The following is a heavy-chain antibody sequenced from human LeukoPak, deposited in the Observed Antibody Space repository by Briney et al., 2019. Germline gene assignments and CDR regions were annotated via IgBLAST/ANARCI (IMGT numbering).Heavy chain of an antibody. Sequence: SETLSLTCAVYGGSFSGYYWSYIRQPPGKGLECVGEINHSGSTNYNPSLKSRVSISVDTSRNQFSLKLNSVTAAHTAVYYCPRRTYYYDSSAYQNWFDSWGQGTLVTVYS. CDR1: GGSFSGYY. D-gene: IGHD3-22*01. CDR3: PRRTYYYDSSAYQNWFDS. CDR2: INHSGST. J-gene: IGHJ5*01. V-gene: IGHV4-34*01.